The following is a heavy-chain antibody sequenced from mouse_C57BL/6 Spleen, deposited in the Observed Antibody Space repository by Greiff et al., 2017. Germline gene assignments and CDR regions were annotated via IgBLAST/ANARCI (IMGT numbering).Heavy chain of an antibody. J-gene: IGHJ2*01. CDR2: IYPGDGDT. V-gene: IGHV1-80*01. CDR3: ARWNYGSLSYYFDY. D-gene: IGHD1-1*01. Sequence: QVQLQQSGAELVKPGASVKISCKASGYAFSSYWMNWVKQRPGKGLEWIGQIYPGDGDTNYNGKFKGKATLTADKSSSTAYMQLSSLTSEDSAVYVCARWNYGSLSYYFDYWGQGTTLTVSS. CDR1: GYAFSSYW.